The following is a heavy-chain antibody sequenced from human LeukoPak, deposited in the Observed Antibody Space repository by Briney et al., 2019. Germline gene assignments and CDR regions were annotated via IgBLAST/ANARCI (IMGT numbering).Heavy chain of an antibody. D-gene: IGHD1-14*01. V-gene: IGHV4-39*01. CDR3: ARHGKAATATEGDFDY. CDR1: GGSISSSSYY. CDR2: IYYSGST. J-gene: IGHJ4*02. Sequence: PSQTLSLTCTVSGGSISSSSYYWGWIRQPPGKGLEWIGSIYYSGSTYYNPSLKSRVTISVDTSKNQFSLKLSSVTAADTAVYYCARHGKAATATEGDFDYWGQGTLVTVSS.